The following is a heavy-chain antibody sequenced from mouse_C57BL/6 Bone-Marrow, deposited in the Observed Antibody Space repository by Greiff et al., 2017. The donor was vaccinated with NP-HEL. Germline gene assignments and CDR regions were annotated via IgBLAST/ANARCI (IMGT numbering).Heavy chain of an antibody. Sequence: VKLQESGAELVRPGASVKLSCKASGYTFTDYYINWVKQRPGQGLEWIARIYPGSGNTYYNEKFKGKATLTAEKSSSTAYMQLSSLTSEDSAVYFCASIYGSSHWYFDVWGTGTTVTVSS. J-gene: IGHJ1*03. CDR3: ASIYGSSHWYFDV. CDR2: IYPGSGNT. V-gene: IGHV1-76*01. CDR1: GYTFTDYY. D-gene: IGHD1-1*01.